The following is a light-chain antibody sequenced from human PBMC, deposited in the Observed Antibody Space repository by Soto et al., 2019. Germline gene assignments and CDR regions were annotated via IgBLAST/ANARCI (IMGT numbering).Light chain of an antibody. J-gene: IGLJ1*01. CDR1: SSDIGDSNY. Sequence: QSALTQPASVSGSPGQSITISCTGTSSDIGDSNYVSWYQQHPGKAPKLVIYDVSNRPSGVSIRFSGSKSANTASLTISGLQAEDEADYYCSSFRSSSTSYVFGTGTKVTVL. V-gene: IGLV2-14*03. CDR2: DVS. CDR3: SSFRSSSTSYV.